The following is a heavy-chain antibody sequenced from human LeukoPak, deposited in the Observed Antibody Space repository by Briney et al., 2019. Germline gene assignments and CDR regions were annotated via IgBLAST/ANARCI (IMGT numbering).Heavy chain of an antibody. Sequence: SVKVSCKASGGTFSSYTISWVRQAPGQGLEWMGRIIPILGIANYAQKFQGRVTITADKSMSTAYMELSSLRSEDTAVYYCARELERYYDSSGYSDYWGQGTLVTVSS. CDR2: IIPILGIA. CDR3: ARELERYYDSSGYSDY. J-gene: IGHJ4*02. CDR1: GGTFSSYT. D-gene: IGHD3-22*01. V-gene: IGHV1-69*04.